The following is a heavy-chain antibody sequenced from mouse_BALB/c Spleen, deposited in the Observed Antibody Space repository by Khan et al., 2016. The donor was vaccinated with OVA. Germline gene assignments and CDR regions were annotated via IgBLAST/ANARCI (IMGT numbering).Heavy chain of an antibody. J-gene: IGHJ3*01. CDR1: GFDFSRYW. V-gene: IGHV4-1*02. Sequence: EVKLLESGGGLVQPGGSLKLSCAASGFDFSRYWMSWVRQAPGKGLEWMGEIKPDSSTINYTPSLKDKFIISRDNAKNTLYLQMSKVRSEDTALYYCARPYRYDGRAWFAYWGQGTLVTVSA. D-gene: IGHD2-14*01. CDR2: IKPDSSTI. CDR3: ARPYRYDGRAWFAY.